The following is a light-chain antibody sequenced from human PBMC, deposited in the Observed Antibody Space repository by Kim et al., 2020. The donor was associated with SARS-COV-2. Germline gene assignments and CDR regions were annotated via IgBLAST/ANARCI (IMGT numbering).Light chain of an antibody. CDR2: DAS. J-gene: IGKJ3*01. V-gene: IGKV3-11*01. CDR3: QQRSNWPP. Sequence: SLSPGERATLSCRASQSVSSYLAWYQQKPGQAPRLLIYDASNRATGIPARFSGSGSGTDFTLTISSLEPEDFAVYYCQQRSNWPPFGPGTKVDIK. CDR1: QSVSSY.